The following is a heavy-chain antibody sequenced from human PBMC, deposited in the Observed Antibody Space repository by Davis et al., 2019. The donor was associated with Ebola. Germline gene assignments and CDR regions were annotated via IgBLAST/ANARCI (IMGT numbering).Heavy chain of an antibody. D-gene: IGHD2-2*02. Sequence: MPSETLSLTCAVYGGSFSGYYWSWIRQPPGKGLEWIGSIYYSGSTYYNPSLKSRVTISVDTSKNQFSLKLSSVTAADTAVYYCARGRIVVVPAAIQGYYYYGMDVWGQGTTVTVSS. J-gene: IGHJ6*02. V-gene: IGHV4-34*01. CDR3: ARGRIVVVPAAIQGYYYYGMDV. CDR1: GGSFSGYY. CDR2: IYYSGST.